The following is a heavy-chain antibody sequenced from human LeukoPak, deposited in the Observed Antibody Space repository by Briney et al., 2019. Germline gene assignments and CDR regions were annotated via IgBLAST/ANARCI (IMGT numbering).Heavy chain of an antibody. CDR1: GGTFSSYA. CDR2: IIPIFGTA. Sequence: GSSVQVSCKATGGTFSSYAISWVRQAPGQGLEWMGGIIPIFGTANYAQKFQGRVTITPDESTSTAYMELSSLRSEDTAVYYCALSSFSNPLVGGGMDVWGKGTTVTVSS. D-gene: IGHD6-13*01. J-gene: IGHJ6*04. V-gene: IGHV1-69*01. CDR3: ALSSFSNPLVGGGMDV.